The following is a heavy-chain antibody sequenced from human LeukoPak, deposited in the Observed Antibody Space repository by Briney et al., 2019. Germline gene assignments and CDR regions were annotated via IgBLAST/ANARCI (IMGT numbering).Heavy chain of an antibody. V-gene: IGHV3-21*01. CDR1: GFTFSSYS. J-gene: IGHJ6*02. CDR2: ISSSSSYI. D-gene: IGHD3-10*01. CDR3: ARDRRITMVRGVIIYYYGMDV. Sequence: GGSLRLPCAASGFTFSSYSMNWVRQAPGKGLEWVSSISSSSSYIYYADSVKGRFTISRDNAKNSLYLQMNSLRAEDTAVYYCARDRRITMVRGVIIYYYGMDVWGQGTTVTVSS.